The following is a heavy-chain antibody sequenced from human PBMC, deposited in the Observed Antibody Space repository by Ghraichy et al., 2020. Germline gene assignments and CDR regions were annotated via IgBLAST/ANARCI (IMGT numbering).Heavy chain of an antibody. J-gene: IGHJ4*02. CDR1: GFSFTSYS. D-gene: IGHD3-22*01. CDR2: ISSSSSYK. V-gene: IGHV3-21*01. CDR3: ASVTYSYDSSGYY. Sequence: GGSLRLSCAASGFSFTSYSMNWVRQAPGKGLEWVSSISSSSSYKYYANAVKGRFTVSRDNAKNSMYLQMSSLRVEDTAIYYCASVTYSYDSSGYYWGQGTLVTVSS.